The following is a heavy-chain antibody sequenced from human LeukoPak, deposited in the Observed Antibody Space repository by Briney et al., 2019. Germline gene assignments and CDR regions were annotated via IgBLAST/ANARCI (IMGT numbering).Heavy chain of an antibody. Sequence: SSETLSLTCAVYGGSFSGYYWSWIRQPPGKGLEWIGEINHSGSTNYNPSLKSRVTISVDTSKNQFSLKLSSVTAADTAMYYCARAVVVAATRYYYMDVWGKGTTVTVSS. CDR2: INHSGST. CDR3: ARAVVVAATRYYYMDV. V-gene: IGHV4-34*01. D-gene: IGHD2-15*01. CDR1: GGSFSGYY. J-gene: IGHJ6*03.